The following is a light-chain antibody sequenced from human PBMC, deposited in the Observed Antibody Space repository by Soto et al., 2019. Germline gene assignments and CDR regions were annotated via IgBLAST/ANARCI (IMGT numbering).Light chain of an antibody. J-gene: IGKJ4*01. CDR3: QQLGT. CDR2: DFS. V-gene: IGKV3-11*01. CDR1: QSVSSY. Sequence: EFVLTQSPATLSLSPGERATLSCRASQSVSSYLAWYQQKPGQAPRLLIYDFSNRATGIPARFSGSGSGTDFTLTISSLEPEDFAVYCCQQLGTFGGGTKVDIK.